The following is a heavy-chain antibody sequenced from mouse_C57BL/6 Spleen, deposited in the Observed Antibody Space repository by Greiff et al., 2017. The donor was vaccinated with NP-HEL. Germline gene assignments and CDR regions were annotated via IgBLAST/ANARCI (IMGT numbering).Heavy chain of an antibody. Sequence: QVQLQQSGAELVRPGASVTLSCKASGYTFTDYEMHWVKQTPVHGLEWIGAIDPETGGTAYNQKFKGKAILTADKSSSTAYMELRSLTSADSAVYYCTRLRGKADFDYWGQGTTLTVSS. CDR2: IDPETGGT. V-gene: IGHV1-15*01. J-gene: IGHJ2*01. CDR3: TRLRGKADFDY. CDR1: GYTFTDYE. D-gene: IGHD1-3*01.